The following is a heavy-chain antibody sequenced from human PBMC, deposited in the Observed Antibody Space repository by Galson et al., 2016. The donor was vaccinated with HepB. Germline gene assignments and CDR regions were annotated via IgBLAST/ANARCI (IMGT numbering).Heavy chain of an antibody. D-gene: IGHD1-26*01. Sequence: SLRLSCAASGFSISTFWMTWVRQAPGKGLEWVANIKHDGNEIYYVDSVKGRSTISRDNAKNSLYLQMNSLTTDDTAVYYCARVQTGHTNYYFPYYFDVWGKGTEVSVS. V-gene: IGHV3-7*03. CDR3: ARVQTGHTNYYFPYYFDV. CDR1: GFSISTFW. CDR2: IKHDGNEI. J-gene: IGHJ6*03.